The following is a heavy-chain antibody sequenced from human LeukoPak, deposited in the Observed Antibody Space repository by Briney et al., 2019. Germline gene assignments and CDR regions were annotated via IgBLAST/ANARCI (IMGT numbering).Heavy chain of an antibody. Sequence: ASVKVSCKASGFTFTNNDINWVRQAPGQGLEWMGWMNPNSGNTGYGQKFQGRVTMTRNTSISTAYMELSSLRSEDTAVYYCARATRGIVVVPAATNKYYFDYWGQGTLVTVSS. CDR3: ARATRGIVVVPAATNKYYFDY. V-gene: IGHV1-8*01. D-gene: IGHD2-2*01. J-gene: IGHJ4*02. CDR2: MNPNSGNT. CDR1: GFTFTNND.